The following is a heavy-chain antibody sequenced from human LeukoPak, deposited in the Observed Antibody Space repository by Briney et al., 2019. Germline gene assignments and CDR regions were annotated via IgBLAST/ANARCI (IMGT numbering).Heavy chain of an antibody. D-gene: IGHD4-17*01. J-gene: IGHJ4*02. Sequence: GASGKVSCSASGYTFTNYGITLVREAPGQGLGWMGWIGSYYGDTNYAQTFQGRVTMTTDTSTSTANMDLTNLRANDTALYYCATEGGWQTTDYGDHVDWGQGTLVTASS. CDR3: ATEGGWQTTDYGDHVD. V-gene: IGHV1-18*01. CDR2: IGSYYGDT. CDR1: GYTFTNYG.